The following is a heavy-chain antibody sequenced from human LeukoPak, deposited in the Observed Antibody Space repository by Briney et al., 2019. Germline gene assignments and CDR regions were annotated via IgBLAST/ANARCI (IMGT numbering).Heavy chain of an antibody. J-gene: IGHJ4*02. CDR2: IDPYNVNR. D-gene: IGHD3-9*01. V-gene: IGHV1-18*01. CDR1: GYSFISYG. Sequence: ASVKVSCKASGYSFISYGISWVRQAPGQGLEWMGWIDPYNVNRNYVQKFQGRVTMTTDTSTTTAYMELGSLTSDDTGVYYCARDKGGYDNAFDYWGQGTLVTASS. CDR3: ARDKGGYDNAFDY.